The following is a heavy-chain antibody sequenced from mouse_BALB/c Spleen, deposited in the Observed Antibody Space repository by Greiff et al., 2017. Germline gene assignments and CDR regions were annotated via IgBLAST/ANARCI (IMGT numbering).Heavy chain of an antibody. D-gene: IGHD2-2*01. CDR3: TRSVKDYAMDY. CDR1: GYTFTSYW. J-gene: IGHJ4*01. V-gene: IGHV1-69*02. CDR2: IYPSDSYT. Sequence: QVQLQQPGAELVRPGASVKLSCKASGYTFTSYWINWVKQRPGQGLEWIGNIYPSDSYTNYNQKFKDKATLTVDKSSSTAYMQLSSPTSEDSAVYYCTRSVKDYAMDYWGQGTSVTVSS.